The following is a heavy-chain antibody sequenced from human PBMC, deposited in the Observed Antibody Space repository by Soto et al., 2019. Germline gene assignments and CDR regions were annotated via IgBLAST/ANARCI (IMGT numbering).Heavy chain of an antibody. J-gene: IGHJ4*02. CDR2: IWHSGST. V-gene: IGHV4-4*02. CDR3: ARGGDYRFDY. D-gene: IGHD4-17*01. CDR1: SDSISSSHW. Sequence: QVQLQESGPGLVKPSGTLSLTCAVSSDSISSSHWWSWVRQPPGKGLEWIGEIWHSGSTNYNPSLKSRVTIPVDKSKNQFSLKLSSVTAADTAVYYCARGGDYRFDYWGQGTLVTVSS.